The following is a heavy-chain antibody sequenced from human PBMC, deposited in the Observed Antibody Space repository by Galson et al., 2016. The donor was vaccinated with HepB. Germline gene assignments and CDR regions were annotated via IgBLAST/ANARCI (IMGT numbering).Heavy chain of an antibody. D-gene: IGHD3-10*01. CDR1: GYTFINYY. Sequence: SVKVSCKASGYTFINYYMHWVRQAPGQGLEWMGIGNPRTGNTSYAQKFQDRVTVTRDTSTSTVYMELSSLRSEDTAVYYCARDRGLNSLKGYGMDVWGQGTTVTVSS. V-gene: IGHV1-46*01. CDR3: ARDRGLNSLKGYGMDV. J-gene: IGHJ6*02. CDR2: GNPRTGNT.